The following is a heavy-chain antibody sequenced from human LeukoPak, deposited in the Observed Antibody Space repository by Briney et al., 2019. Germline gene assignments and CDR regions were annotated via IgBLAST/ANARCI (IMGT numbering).Heavy chain of an antibody. Sequence: SETLSLTCAVYGGSFSGYYWTWIRQTPGKGLEWIGEMNPSGSTNYNPSLKCRVTISVDTSKNQFSLKLSSVTAADTAVYYCARGRQDVTMIVVVMTAVSYYLDVWGKGTTVTVS. CDR3: ARGRQDVTMIVVVMTAVSYYLDV. CDR1: GGSFSGYY. J-gene: IGHJ6*03. V-gene: IGHV4-34*01. D-gene: IGHD3-22*01. CDR2: MNPSGST.